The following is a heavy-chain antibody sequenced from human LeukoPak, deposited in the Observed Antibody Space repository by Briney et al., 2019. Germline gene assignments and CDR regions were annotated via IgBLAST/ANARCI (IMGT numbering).Heavy chain of an antibody. J-gene: IGHJ4*02. Sequence: AGGSLRLSCAASGFTVSSSYMNWVRQAPWKGLEWVSYISSSSSTIYYADSVKGRFTISRDNARNSLYLQMNSLRAEDTAVYYCARDVRWEFFPFDYWGQGTLVTVSS. V-gene: IGHV3-48*04. CDR3: ARDVRWEFFPFDY. D-gene: IGHD1-26*01. CDR1: GFTVSSSY. CDR2: ISSSSSTI.